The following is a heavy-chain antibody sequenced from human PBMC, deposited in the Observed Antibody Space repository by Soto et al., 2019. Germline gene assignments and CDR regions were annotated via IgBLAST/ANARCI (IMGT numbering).Heavy chain of an antibody. CDR3: ASLFSDSSGYRRYFQH. J-gene: IGHJ1*01. D-gene: IGHD3-22*01. CDR1: GFTFSDYY. CDR2: ISSSSSYT. V-gene: IGHV3-11*06. Sequence: GGSLILSCAASGFTFSDYYMSWIRQAPGKGLEWVSYISSSSSYTNYADSVKGRFTISRDNAKNSLYLQMNSLRAEDTAVYYCASLFSDSSGYRRYFQHWGQGTLVTVSS.